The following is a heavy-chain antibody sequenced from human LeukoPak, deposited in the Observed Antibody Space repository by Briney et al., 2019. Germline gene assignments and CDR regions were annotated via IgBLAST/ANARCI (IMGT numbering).Heavy chain of an antibody. CDR3: AKHRGQYFDY. CDR2: ISDRGSST. D-gene: IGHD5-12*01. J-gene: IGHJ4*02. V-gene: IGHV3-23*01. CDR1: GFTFSSYW. Sequence: GGSLRLSCAASGFTFSSYWMHWVRQAPGKGLEWVSAISDRGSSTYYADSVKGRFTISRDNSKNTLYLQMNSLRAEDTALYYCAKHRGQYFDYWGQGTLVTVSS.